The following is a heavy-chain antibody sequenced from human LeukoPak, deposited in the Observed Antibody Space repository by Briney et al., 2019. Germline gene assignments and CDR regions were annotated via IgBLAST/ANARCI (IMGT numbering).Heavy chain of an antibody. CDR1: GFTFSSYA. CDR3: ARDLRDGYDSSGNYYYYYGMDV. V-gene: IGHV3-23*01. J-gene: IGHJ6*02. D-gene: IGHD3-22*01. Sequence: GGSLRLSCAASGFTFSSYAMCWVRQAPGKGLEWVSAISGSGGSTYYADSVKGRFTISRDNAKNSLYLQMNSLRAEDTAVYYCARDLRDGYDSSGNYYYYYGMDVWGQGTTVTVSS. CDR2: ISGSGGST.